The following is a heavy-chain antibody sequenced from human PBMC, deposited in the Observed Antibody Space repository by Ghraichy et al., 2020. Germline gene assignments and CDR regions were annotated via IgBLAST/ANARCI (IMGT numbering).Heavy chain of an antibody. Sequence: SQTLSLTCTVSGGSISSYYWSWIRQPAGKGLEWIGRIYTSGSTNYNPSLKSRVTMSVDTSKNQFSLKLSSVTAADTAVYYCARDRHFFPYYYDSSGYNDWYFDLWGRGTLVTVSS. D-gene: IGHD3-22*01. CDR3: ARDRHFFPYYYDSSGYNDWYFDL. CDR1: GGSISSYY. J-gene: IGHJ2*01. CDR2: IYTSGST. V-gene: IGHV4-4*07.